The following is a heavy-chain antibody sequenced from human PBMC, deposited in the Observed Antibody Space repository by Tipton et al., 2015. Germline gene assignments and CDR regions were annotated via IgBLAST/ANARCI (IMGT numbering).Heavy chain of an antibody. CDR2: IYYSGST. CDR1: GGSISSYH. D-gene: IGHD3-16*02. V-gene: IGHV4-59*01. Sequence: LRLSCTVSGGSISSYHWSWIRQPPGKGLERIGYIYYSGSTNYNPSLKSRVTISVDTSKNQFSLKLSSVTAADTAVYYCARDTMLRLGELSLSVGSPSWRRSYYYGMDVWGQGTTVTVSS. CDR3: ARDTMLRLGELSLSVGSPSWRRSYYYGMDV. J-gene: IGHJ6*02.